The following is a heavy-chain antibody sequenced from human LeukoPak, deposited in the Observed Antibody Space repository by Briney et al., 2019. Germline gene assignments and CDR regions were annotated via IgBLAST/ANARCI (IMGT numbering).Heavy chain of an antibody. CDR1: GFTFSSYA. V-gene: IGHV3-7*01. CDR3: ARGHYQLS. J-gene: IGHJ5*02. D-gene: IGHD2-2*01. CDR2: IKEEGSEK. Sequence: GSLRLSCAASGFTFSSYAMSWVRQAPGKGLEWVASIKEEGSEKHYVDSVKGRFTISRDNAKNSLYLQMNSLRAEDTAVYYCARGHYQLSWGQGILVTVSS.